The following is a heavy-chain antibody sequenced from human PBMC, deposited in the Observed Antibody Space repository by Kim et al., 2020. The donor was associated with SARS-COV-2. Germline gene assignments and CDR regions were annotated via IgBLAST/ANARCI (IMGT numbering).Heavy chain of an antibody. V-gene: IGHV3-30*03. CDR3: ATSSGSGSYYNDYYYYGM. D-gene: IGHD3-10*01. J-gene: IGHJ6*01. Sequence: LSLTCAASGFTFSSYGMHWVRQAPGKGLEWVAVISYDGSNKYYADSVKGRFTISRDNSKNTLYLQMNSLRAEDTAVYYCATSSGSGSYYNDYYYYGM. CDR2: ISYDGSNK. CDR1: GFTFSSYG.